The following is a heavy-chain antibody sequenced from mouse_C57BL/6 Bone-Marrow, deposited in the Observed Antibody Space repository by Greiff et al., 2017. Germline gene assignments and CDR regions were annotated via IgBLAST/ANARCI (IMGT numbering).Heavy chain of an antibody. CDR1: GYTFADHN. CDR2: LYPRAGST. D-gene: IGHD1-1*01. Sequence: QVQLQQPDAELVEPGASVQISCKASGYTFADHNVHWMTQRPDPGLDWIGYLYPRAGSTKYNEKFKGKATLTADKSSSTAYMQLNSLTSEDSAVYFCARDYYGSSFYAMDYWGQGTSGTVSS. V-gene: IGHV1-78*01. CDR3: ARDYYGSSFYAMDY. J-gene: IGHJ4*01.